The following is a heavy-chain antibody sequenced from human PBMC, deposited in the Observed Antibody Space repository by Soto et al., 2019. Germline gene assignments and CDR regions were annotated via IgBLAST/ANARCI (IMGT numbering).Heavy chain of an antibody. Sequence: SETLSLTCTVSGGSISSGGYYWSWIRQHPGKGLEWIGYIYYSGSTYYNPSLKSRVTISVDTSKNQFSLKLSSVTAADTAVYYCARDRGQQPDAFDIWGQGTMVTVSS. V-gene: IGHV4-31*03. J-gene: IGHJ3*02. CDR1: GGSISSGGYY. CDR3: ARDRGQQPDAFDI. CDR2: IYYSGST. D-gene: IGHD6-13*01.